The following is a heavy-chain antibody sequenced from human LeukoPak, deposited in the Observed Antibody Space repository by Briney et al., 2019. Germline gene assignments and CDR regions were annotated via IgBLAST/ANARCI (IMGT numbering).Heavy chain of an antibody. J-gene: IGHJ4*02. CDR2: IYYSGST. CDR1: GGSISSYY. CDR3: ARDRGVYYGSGINDY. D-gene: IGHD3-10*01. V-gene: IGHV4-59*12. Sequence: SETLSLTCTVSGGSISSYYWSWIRQPPGKGLEWIGYIYYSGSTNYNPSLKSRVTISVDTSKNQFSLKLSSVTAADTAVYYCARDRGVYYGSGINDYWGQGTLVTVSS.